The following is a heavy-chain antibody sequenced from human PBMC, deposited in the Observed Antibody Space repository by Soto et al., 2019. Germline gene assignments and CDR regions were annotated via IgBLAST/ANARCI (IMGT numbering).Heavy chain of an antibody. V-gene: IGHV3-23*01. Sequence: XESLSLSCAASGFTLSSYGMSWVRQAPGKGLEWVSAISGSGGSTYYADSVKGRFTISRDNSKNTLYLQMNSLRAEDTAVYYCAKGAYYHGSGSYFPFDYWGQGTLVTVSS. CDR1: GFTLSSYG. J-gene: IGHJ4*02. D-gene: IGHD3-10*01. CDR3: AKGAYYHGSGSYFPFDY. CDR2: ISGSGGST.